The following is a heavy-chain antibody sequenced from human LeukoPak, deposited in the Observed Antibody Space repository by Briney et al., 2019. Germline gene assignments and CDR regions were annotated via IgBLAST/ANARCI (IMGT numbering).Heavy chain of an antibody. CDR3: ARGPIYLWIYYGMDV. CDR2: IRSGAYGQTT. V-gene: IGHV3-49*04. D-gene: IGHD3-9*01. Sequence: GGSLRLSCTASGFSVGDHAMTWVRQAPGKGLEWVSFIRSGAYGQTTEYAASVKDRFTISRDNSKGIVYLQMNSLKTEDTAKYYCARGPIYLWIYYGMDVWGQGTTVIVSS. CDR1: GFSVGDHA. J-gene: IGHJ6*02.